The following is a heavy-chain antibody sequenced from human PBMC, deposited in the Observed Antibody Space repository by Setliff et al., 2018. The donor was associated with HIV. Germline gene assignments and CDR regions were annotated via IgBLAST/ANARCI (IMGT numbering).Heavy chain of an antibody. CDR1: GFTFRTSW. CDR3: ARGARGYSYG. Sequence: PGGSLRLSCVTSGFTFRTSWMAWVRQAPGKALEWVGNINPEGSARNYVDSVRGRFTFSRDNAANSLYLQMNSLRAEDTAVYYCARGARGYSYGWGQGTLVTVSS. J-gene: IGHJ4*02. D-gene: IGHD5-18*01. CDR2: INPEGSAR. V-gene: IGHV3-7*01.